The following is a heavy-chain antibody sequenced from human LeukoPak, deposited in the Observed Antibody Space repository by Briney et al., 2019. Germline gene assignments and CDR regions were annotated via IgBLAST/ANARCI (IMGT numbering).Heavy chain of an antibody. CDR3: ARGGRFVEYWSRFDT. V-gene: IGHV4-59*01. CDR1: GGSISSYY. D-gene: IGHD2-8*02. J-gene: IGHJ5*02. CDR2: IYYSGST. Sequence: SETLSLTCTVSGGSISSYYWSWIRQPPGKGLEWIGYIYYSGSTNYNPSLKSRVTISVDTSTNQFSLKLSSVTAPDTAVYYCARGGRFVEYWSRFDTWGQGNLVTVSS.